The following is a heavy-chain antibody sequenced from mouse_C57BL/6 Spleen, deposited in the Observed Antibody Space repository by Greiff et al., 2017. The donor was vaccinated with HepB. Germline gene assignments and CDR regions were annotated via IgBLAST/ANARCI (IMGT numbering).Heavy chain of an antibody. CDR2: IDPENGDT. Sequence: VQLKQSGAELVRPGASVKLSCTASGFNIKDDYMHWVKQRPEQGLEWIGWIDPENGDTEYASKFQGKATITADTSSNTAYLQLRSLTSEDNAVYYCTECYDYDWLAYWGQGTLVTVSA. CDR3: TECYDYDWLAY. D-gene: IGHD2-4*01. V-gene: IGHV14-4*01. CDR1: GFNIKDDY. J-gene: IGHJ3*01.